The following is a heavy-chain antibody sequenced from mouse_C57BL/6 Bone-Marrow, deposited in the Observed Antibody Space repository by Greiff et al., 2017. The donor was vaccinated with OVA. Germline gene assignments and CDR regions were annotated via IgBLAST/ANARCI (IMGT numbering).Heavy chain of an antibody. J-gene: IGHJ4*01. CDR1: GFTFSSYA. CDR2: ISDGGSYT. CDR3: ARAFYGYDDAMDY. Sequence: DVKLVESGGGLVKPGGSLKLSCAASGFTFSSYAMSWVRQTPEKRLEWVATISDGGSYTYYPDNVKGRFTISRDNAKNNLYLQMSHLKSEDTAMYYCARAFYGYDDAMDYWGQGTSVTVSS. D-gene: IGHD2-2*01. V-gene: IGHV5-4*03.